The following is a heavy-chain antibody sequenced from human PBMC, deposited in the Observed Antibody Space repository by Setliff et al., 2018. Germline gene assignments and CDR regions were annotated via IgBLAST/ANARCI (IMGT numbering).Heavy chain of an antibody. CDR3: ATMYYYDSSGYLGHAFDI. CDR2: IIPILGIA. D-gene: IGHD3-22*01. J-gene: IGHJ3*02. CDR1: GGTFSSYA. V-gene: IGHV1-69*10. Sequence: SVKVSCKASGGTFSSYAISWVRQAPGQGLEWMGGIIPILGIANYAQKFQGRVTMTEDTSTDTAYMELSSLRSEDTAVYYCATMYYYDSSGYLGHAFDIWGQGTMVTVSS.